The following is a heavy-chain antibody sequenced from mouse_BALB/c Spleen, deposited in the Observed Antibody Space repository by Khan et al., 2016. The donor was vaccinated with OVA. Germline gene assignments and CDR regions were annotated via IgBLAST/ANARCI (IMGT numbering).Heavy chain of an antibody. Sequence: QIQLVQSGPELKKPGETVKISCKASGYTFTNYGMNWVKQAPGKGLKWMGWINTYTGEPTYADDFKGRFAFSLETSASTAYLQINNLKNEDTATYFCERSNGNDWFAYWGQGTLVTVSA. J-gene: IGHJ3*01. CDR3: ERSNGNDWFAY. CDR2: INTYTGEP. D-gene: IGHD2-1*01. CDR1: GYTFTNYG. V-gene: IGHV9-3-1*01.